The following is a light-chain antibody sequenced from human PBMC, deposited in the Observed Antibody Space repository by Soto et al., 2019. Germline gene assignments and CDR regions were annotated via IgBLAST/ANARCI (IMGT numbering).Light chain of an antibody. Sequence: DIPMTQSPSSLSASVGDRVTITCRASQSITTYLNWYQQKPGKAPKLLMYAASSLQSGVPSRFGGSGSATDFTLNISRLQPEDFATYYCQQSSSSPITFGQGTRLEIK. CDR3: QQSSSSPIT. CDR1: QSITTY. CDR2: AAS. V-gene: IGKV1-39*01. J-gene: IGKJ5*01.